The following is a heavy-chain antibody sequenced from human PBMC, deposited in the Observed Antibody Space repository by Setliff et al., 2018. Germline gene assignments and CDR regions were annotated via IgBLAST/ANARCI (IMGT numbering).Heavy chain of an antibody. Sequence: PGESLRLSCAASGFTFNTFWMTWARQAPGKGLEWVANINPGGSEEYYLDSVKGRFTISRDNAKTSLYLLMNSLRADDTAVYFCASATGYWGQGIQVTVSS. CDR1: GFTFNTFW. V-gene: IGHV3-7*01. CDR2: INPGGSEE. CDR3: ASATGY. J-gene: IGHJ4*02.